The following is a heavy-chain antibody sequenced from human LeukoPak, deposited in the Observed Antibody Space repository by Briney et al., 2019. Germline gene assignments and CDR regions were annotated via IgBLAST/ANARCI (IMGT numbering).Heavy chain of an antibody. CDR3: AKDQGYPLGFDY. Sequence: GRSLRLSCAASGFTFTTYGMHWVRQAPGKGLEWVAVIWYDGSNKYYADSVKGRFTISRDNSKNTLYLQMNSLRAEDTAVYYCAKDQGYPLGFDYWGQGTLVTVSS. V-gene: IGHV3-33*06. CDR1: GFTFTTYG. D-gene: IGHD5-12*01. J-gene: IGHJ4*02. CDR2: IWYDGSNK.